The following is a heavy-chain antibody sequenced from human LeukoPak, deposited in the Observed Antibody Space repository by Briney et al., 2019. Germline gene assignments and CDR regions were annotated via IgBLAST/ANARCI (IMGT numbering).Heavy chain of an antibody. J-gene: IGHJ4*02. D-gene: IGHD1-1*01. CDR3: AKGHSAHGTGFDC. CDR2: ISGSGDST. V-gene: IGHV3-23*01. Sequence: PGGSLRLSCAASGFTFNSFAMSWVRQAPGKGLEWVSAISGSGDSTYYADSVKGRFTISRDNFKNTLYLQMNSLRVEDTAVYYCAKGHSAHGTGFDCWGQGTPVIVSS. CDR1: GFTFNSFA.